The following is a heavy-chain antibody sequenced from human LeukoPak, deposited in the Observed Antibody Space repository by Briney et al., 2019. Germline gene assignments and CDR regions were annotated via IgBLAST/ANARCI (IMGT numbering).Heavy chain of an antibody. Sequence: GRSLRLSCAASGVTLSSYGMHWVRQAPGKGLEWVTVISYDGSNKYYADSVKGRFTISRDNSKNTLYLQMNSLRAEDTAVYYCAKELVYYDSSGYYEGDYWGQGTLVTVSS. CDR2: ISYDGSNK. D-gene: IGHD3-22*01. J-gene: IGHJ4*02. CDR1: GVTLSSYG. CDR3: AKELVYYDSSGYYEGDY. V-gene: IGHV3-30*18.